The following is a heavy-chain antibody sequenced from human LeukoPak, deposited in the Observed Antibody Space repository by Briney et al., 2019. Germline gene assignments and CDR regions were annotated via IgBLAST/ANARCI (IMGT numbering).Heavy chain of an antibody. D-gene: IGHD5-12*01. CDR2: ISYDGSNK. Sequence: PGGSLRLSCAASGFTFSSYAMHWVRQAPGKGLGWVAVISYDGSNKYYADSVKGRFTISRDNSKNTLYLQMNSLRAEGTAVYYCALLDPSIVATTKDDYWGQGTLVTVSS. CDR3: ALLDPSIVATTKDDY. J-gene: IGHJ4*02. V-gene: IGHV3-30*04. CDR1: GFTFSSYA.